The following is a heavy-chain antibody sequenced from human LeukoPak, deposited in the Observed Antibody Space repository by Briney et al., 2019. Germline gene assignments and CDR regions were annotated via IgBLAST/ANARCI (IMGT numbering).Heavy chain of an antibody. Sequence: SETLSLTCTVSGGSISSYYWSWIRQPPGKGLEWIGYIHYSGSTNYNPSLKSRVTISVDTSKNQFSLKLSSVTAADTAVYYCARETFYYDSSGYSKTDYWGQGTLVTVSS. D-gene: IGHD3-22*01. CDR3: ARETFYYDSSGYSKTDY. CDR1: GGSISSYY. CDR2: IHYSGST. J-gene: IGHJ4*02. V-gene: IGHV4-59*12.